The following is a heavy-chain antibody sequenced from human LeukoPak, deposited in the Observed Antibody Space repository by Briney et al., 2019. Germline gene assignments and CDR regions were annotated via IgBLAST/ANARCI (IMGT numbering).Heavy chain of an antibody. V-gene: IGHV3-7*01. Sequence: GGSLRLSCAASGFTVSSNYMSWVRQAPGKGLEWVANIKQDGSEKYYVDSVKGRFTISRDNAKNSLYLQMNSLGAEDTAVYYCARDGNYFDTTPNWFDTWGQGTLVTVSS. CDR3: ARDGNYFDTTPNWFDT. CDR1: GFTVSSNY. CDR2: IKQDGSEK. D-gene: IGHD3-22*01. J-gene: IGHJ5*02.